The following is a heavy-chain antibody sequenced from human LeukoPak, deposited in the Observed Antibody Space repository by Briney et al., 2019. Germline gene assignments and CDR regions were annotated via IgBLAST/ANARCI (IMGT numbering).Heavy chain of an antibody. V-gene: IGHV4-39*01. CDR2: IYYSGST. Sequence: SETLSLTCTVSDGSISSGSYYWGWIRQPPGKGLEWIGSIYYSGSTYYNPSLKSRVTISVDTSKNQFSLKLSSVTAADTAVYYCVRHHPRCSGGSCYSISWFDPWGQGTLVTVSS. J-gene: IGHJ5*01. CDR1: DGSISSGSYY. CDR3: VRHHPRCSGGSCYSISWFDP. D-gene: IGHD2-15*01.